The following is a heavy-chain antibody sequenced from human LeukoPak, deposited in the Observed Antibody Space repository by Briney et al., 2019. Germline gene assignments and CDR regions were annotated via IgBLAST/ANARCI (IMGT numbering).Heavy chain of an antibody. CDR2: IYHSGST. D-gene: IGHD3-22*01. CDR1: GGSISSGDYY. CDR3: ARVSFLEEYYYDSSGYIFDY. Sequence: SETLSLTCTVSGGSISSGDYYWSWIRQPPGKGLEWIGYIYHSGSTYYNPSLKSRVTISVDTSKNQFSLKLSSVTAADTAVYYCARVSFLEEYYYDSSGYIFDYWGQGTLVTVSS. J-gene: IGHJ4*02. V-gene: IGHV4-30-4*01.